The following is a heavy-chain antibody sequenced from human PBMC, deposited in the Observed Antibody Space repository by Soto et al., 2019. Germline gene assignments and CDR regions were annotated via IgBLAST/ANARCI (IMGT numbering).Heavy chain of an antibody. CDR1: GYTFTSYD. CDR3: AGASGWYEDYVDY. CDR2: MNPNSGDT. Sequence: QVQLVQSGAEVKKPGASVKVSCKASGYTFTSYDINWVRQATGQGLEWMGWMNPNSGDTGYAQKVHGTVTMTTNTSISTAYMELSSLRAEDTAVNYCAGASGWYEDYVDYWGQGTGVTVSS. D-gene: IGHD6-19*01. J-gene: IGHJ4*02. V-gene: IGHV1-8*01.